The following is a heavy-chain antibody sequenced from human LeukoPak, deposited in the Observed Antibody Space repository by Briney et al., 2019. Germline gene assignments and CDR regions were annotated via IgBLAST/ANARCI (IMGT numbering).Heavy chain of an antibody. Sequence: SETLSLTCTVSGGSISTTGYYWGWIRQPPGKGLEYFASIDSSGNVYYNPSLRSRVTISVDTSNNQFSLKLSSVTAADAAVYYCAREVLATVTTFWFDLWGQGTLVTVSS. CDR2: IDSSGNV. D-gene: IGHD4-17*01. J-gene: IGHJ4*02. V-gene: IGHV4-39*07. CDR3: AREVLATVTTFWFDL. CDR1: GGSISTTGYY.